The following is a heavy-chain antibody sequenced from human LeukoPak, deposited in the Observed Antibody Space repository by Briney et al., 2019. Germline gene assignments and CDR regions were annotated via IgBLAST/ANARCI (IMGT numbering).Heavy chain of an antibody. CDR3: SRSLDY. CDR2: INQDGTNQ. Sequence: PGGSLRLSCVASGFPFSGYWMDWVRQAPGKGTEWVANINQDGTNQYYAASVKGRFSISRDNAENSLYLQMNSLRAEDTAVYYCSRSLDYLGQGALVTVSS. CDR1: GFPFSGYW. V-gene: IGHV3-7*01. J-gene: IGHJ4*02.